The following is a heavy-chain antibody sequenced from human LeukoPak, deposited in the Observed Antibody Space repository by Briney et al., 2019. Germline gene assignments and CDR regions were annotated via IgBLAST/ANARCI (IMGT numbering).Heavy chain of an antibody. CDR2: IYNSGSA. V-gene: IGHV4-59*08. J-gene: IGHJ4*02. Sequence: TSETLSLTCTVSGGSISSYHWSWIRQTPGKGLEWIGYIYNSGSANYNPSLKSRVTISFDTSKNQFSLKLNSVTAADTAVYYCAKKRTIVGAHFDYWGQGTLVTVSA. CDR3: AKKRTIVGAHFDY. CDR1: GGSISSYH. D-gene: IGHD1-26*01.